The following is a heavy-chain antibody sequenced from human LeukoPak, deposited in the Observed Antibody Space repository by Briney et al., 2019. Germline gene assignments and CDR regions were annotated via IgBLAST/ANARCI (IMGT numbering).Heavy chain of an antibody. Sequence: SETLSLTCTASGGSISSYYWSWIRQPPGKGLEWIGYIYYSGSTNYNPSLKSRVTISVDTSKNQFSLKLSSVTAADTAVYYCARHHDSSGFNFDYWGQGTLVTVSS. CDR2: IYYSGST. CDR1: GGSISSYY. V-gene: IGHV4-59*01. J-gene: IGHJ4*02. CDR3: ARHHDSSGFNFDY. D-gene: IGHD3-22*01.